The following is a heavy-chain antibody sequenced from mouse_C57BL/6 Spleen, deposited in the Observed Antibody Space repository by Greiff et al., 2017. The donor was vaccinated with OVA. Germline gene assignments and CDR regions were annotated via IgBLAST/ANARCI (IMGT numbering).Heavy chain of an antibody. CDR2: IDPEDGET. CDR1: GFNIKDYY. CDR3: APLFITTVEGYYAMDY. Sequence: EVMLVESGAELVKPGASVKLSCTASGFNIKDYYMHWVKQRTEQGLEWIGRIDPEDGETKYAPKFQGKATITADTSSNTAYLQLSSLTSEDTAVYYCAPLFITTVEGYYAMDYWGQGTSVTVSS. J-gene: IGHJ4*01. D-gene: IGHD1-1*01. V-gene: IGHV14-2*01.